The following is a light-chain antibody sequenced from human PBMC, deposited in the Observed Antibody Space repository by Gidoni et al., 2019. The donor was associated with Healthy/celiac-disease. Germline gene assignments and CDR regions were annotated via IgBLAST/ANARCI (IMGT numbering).Light chain of an antibody. Sequence: DIQMTQSPSSLSAFVGDRVTITCQASQDISNYLNWYQQKPGKSPKLLIYDASNLETGVPSRFSGSGSGTDFTFTISSLQPEDIATYYCQQYDNLPFTCGPGTKVDIK. J-gene: IGKJ3*01. CDR2: DAS. CDR3: QQYDNLPFT. V-gene: IGKV1-33*01. CDR1: QDISNY.